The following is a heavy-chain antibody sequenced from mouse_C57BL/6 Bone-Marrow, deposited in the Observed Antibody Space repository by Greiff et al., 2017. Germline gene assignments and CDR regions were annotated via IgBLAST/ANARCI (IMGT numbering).Heavy chain of an antibody. CDR3: ARTTVGVDFDY. Sequence: EVQGVESGGGLVKPGGSLKLSCAASGFTFSSYAMSWVRQTPEKRLEWVATISDGGSYTYYPDNVKGRFTISRDNAKNNLYLQMSHLKSEDTAMYYCARTTVGVDFDYWGQGTTLTVSS. CDR2: ISDGGSYT. V-gene: IGHV5-4*01. D-gene: IGHD1-1*01. CDR1: GFTFSSYA. J-gene: IGHJ2*01.